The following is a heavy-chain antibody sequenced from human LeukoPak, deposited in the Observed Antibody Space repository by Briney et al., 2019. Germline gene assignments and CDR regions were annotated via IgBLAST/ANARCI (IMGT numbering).Heavy chain of an antibody. CDR3: ARVHTDYDFWTGHYHYYGMDV. CDR1: GGTFSSYA. D-gene: IGHD3-3*01. Sequence: SVKVSCKASGGTFSSYAISWVRQAPGQGLEWMGGIIPIFGTANYAQKFQGRVTITADESTSTAYMELRSLRSDDTAVYYCARVHTDYDFWTGHYHYYGMDVWGQGTTVTVSS. CDR2: IIPIFGTA. J-gene: IGHJ6*02. V-gene: IGHV1-69*13.